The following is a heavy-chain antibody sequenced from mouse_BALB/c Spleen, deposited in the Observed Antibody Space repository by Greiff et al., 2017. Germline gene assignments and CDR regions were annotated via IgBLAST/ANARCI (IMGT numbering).Heavy chain of an antibody. CDR2: INPSTGYT. J-gene: IGHJ2*01. Sequence: VQLQQSGAELVRPGSSVKMSCKASGYTFTSYWMHWVKQRPGQGLEWIGYINPSTGYTEYNQKFKDKATLTADKSSSTAYMQLSSLTSEDSAVYYCARSSTTVVADYWGQGTTLTVSS. D-gene: IGHD1-1*01. V-gene: IGHV1-4*01. CDR3: ARSSTTVVADY. CDR1: GYTFTSYW.